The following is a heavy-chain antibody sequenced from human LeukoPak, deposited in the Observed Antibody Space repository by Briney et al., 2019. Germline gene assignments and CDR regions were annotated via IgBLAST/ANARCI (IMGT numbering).Heavy chain of an antibody. CDR2: IGTAGDT. Sequence: GGPLRLSCAASGFTFSSYDMHWVRQATGKGLEWVSAIGTAGDTYYPGSVKGRFTISRENAKNSLYLQMNSLRAGDTAVYYCARGHSYGYVKSWFDPWGQGTLVTVSS. J-gene: IGHJ5*02. V-gene: IGHV3-13*01. CDR3: ARGHSYGYVKSWFDP. D-gene: IGHD5-18*01. CDR1: GFTFSSYD.